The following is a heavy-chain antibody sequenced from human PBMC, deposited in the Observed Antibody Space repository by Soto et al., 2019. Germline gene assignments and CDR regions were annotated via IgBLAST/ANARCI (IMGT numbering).Heavy chain of an antibody. CDR2: IFPSFSSP. J-gene: IGHJ6*02. D-gene: IGHD5-18*01. CDR1: GSTFTSYW. Sequence: GDSLKISCTASGSTFTSYWIGWVRHTPGKGLDYMGIIFPSFSSPKYSPSFQGQVTISADKSITTAYLQWSSLKASDTAMYYCARLGYSYGFIYGMDVWGQGTTVTVSS. V-gene: IGHV5-51*01. CDR3: ARLGYSYGFIYGMDV.